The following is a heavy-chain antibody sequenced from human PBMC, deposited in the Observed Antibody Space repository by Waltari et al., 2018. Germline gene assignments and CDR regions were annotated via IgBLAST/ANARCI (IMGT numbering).Heavy chain of an antibody. J-gene: IGHJ5*02. CDR3: ATTAAGWFDP. CDR2: ISPYSGHT. D-gene: IGHD6-19*01. V-gene: IGHV1-18*01. CDR1: GYTFTDYG. Sequence: RLVQSGPEVKKPGASVKVYCKHFGYTFTDYGVTWMRQAPGKGLEWVGWISPYSGHTNCPQRFQVRLALTTDTATGTAYLELGSLRADDTGVYYCATTAAGWFDPWGPGSLVTVSS.